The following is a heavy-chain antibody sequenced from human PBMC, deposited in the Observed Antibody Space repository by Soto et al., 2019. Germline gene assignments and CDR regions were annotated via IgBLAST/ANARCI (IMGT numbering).Heavy chain of an antibody. Sequence: ASVKVSCKASGYTLTDYYMHWVRQAPGQGLEWMGWINPNTGDTNYAQKFQGRVTMTRDTSISTAYMELSRLRSDDTAVYYCARDPRGYSGYVVHYYGMDVWGQGTKVTVSS. CDR1: GYTLTDYY. CDR3: ARDPRGYSGYVVHYYGMDV. D-gene: IGHD5-12*01. V-gene: IGHV1-2*02. J-gene: IGHJ6*02. CDR2: INPNTGDT.